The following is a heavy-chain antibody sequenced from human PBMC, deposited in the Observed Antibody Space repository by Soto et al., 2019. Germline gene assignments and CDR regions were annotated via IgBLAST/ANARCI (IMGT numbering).Heavy chain of an antibody. J-gene: IGHJ3*02. D-gene: IGHD2-2*01. CDR3: ARTDIVVVPAASYAFDS. Sequence: QVQLVQSGAEVKKPGASVKVSCKASGYTFTSYGISWVRQAPGQGLEWMGWISAYNGNTNYAQKLQGRVTMTTDTSTSTAYMELRSLRSDDTAVYYCARTDIVVVPAASYAFDSWGQGTMVTVSS. CDR1: GYTFTSYG. V-gene: IGHV1-18*01. CDR2: ISAYNGNT.